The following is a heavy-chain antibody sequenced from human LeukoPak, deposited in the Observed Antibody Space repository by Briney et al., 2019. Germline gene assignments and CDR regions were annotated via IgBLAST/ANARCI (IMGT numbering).Heavy chain of an antibody. D-gene: IGHD1-1*01. J-gene: IGHJ4*02. CDR3: ARLGVHSYYFDY. Sequence: PSETLSLTCTVSGGSISSSSYYWGWIRQPPGKGLEWIGSIYYSGSTYYNPSLKSRVNISVDTSKNQFSLKLSSVTAADTAVYYCARLGVHSYYFDYWGQGTLVTVSS. CDR2: IYYSGST. V-gene: IGHV4-39*01. CDR1: GGSISSSSYY.